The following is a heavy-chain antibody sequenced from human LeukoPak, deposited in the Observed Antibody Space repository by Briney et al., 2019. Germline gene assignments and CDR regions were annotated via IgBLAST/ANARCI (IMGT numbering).Heavy chain of an antibody. V-gene: IGHV3-23*01. CDR1: GFTFSSYA. D-gene: IGHD6-13*01. Sequence: GGSLRLSCAASGFTFSSYAMSWVRQAPGKGLEWVSTISGRGDSTYYADSVKGRFTISRDNSKNTLYLQMNSLRLEDTAGYYCAKGAGYSSNWNCDYWGQGTLVTVSS. CDR3: AKGAGYSSNWNCDY. CDR2: ISGRGDST. J-gene: IGHJ4*02.